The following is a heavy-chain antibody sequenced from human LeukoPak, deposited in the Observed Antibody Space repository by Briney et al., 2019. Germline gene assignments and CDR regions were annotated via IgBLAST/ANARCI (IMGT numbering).Heavy chain of an antibody. V-gene: IGHV1-18*01. D-gene: IGHD4-17*01. J-gene: IGHJ6*03. CDR2: ISAYNGDT. CDR3: ARRGGKNYGDYVVYDKYMDV. CDR1: GYTYTSYG. Sequence: ASVKVSCKASGYTYTSYGISWVRQAPGQGLEWMGWISAYNGDTHYAQKFQGRVTMTTETSTSTAYMELRSLRSDDTAVYYCARRGGKNYGDYVVYDKYMDVWGTGTTVTVSS.